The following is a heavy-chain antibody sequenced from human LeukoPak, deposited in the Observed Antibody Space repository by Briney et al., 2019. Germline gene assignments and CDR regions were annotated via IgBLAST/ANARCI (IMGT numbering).Heavy chain of an antibody. J-gene: IGHJ4*02. CDR3: ARGGYQLLYSYYFDY. V-gene: IGHV4-31*03. Sequence: PSETLSLTCTVSGGSISSGGYYWSWIRQHPGKGLEWIGYIYYSGSTYYNPSLKIRVTISVDTSKNQFSLKLSSVTAADTAVYYCARGGYQLLYSYYFDYWGQGTLVTVSS. CDR2: IYYSGST. CDR1: GGSISSGGYY. D-gene: IGHD2-2*02.